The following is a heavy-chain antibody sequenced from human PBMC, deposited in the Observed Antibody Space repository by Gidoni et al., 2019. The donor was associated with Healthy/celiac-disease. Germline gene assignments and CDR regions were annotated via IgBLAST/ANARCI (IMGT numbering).Heavy chain of an antibody. J-gene: IGHJ5*02. Sequence: QITLKESGPTLVKPTQTLTLTCTFSGFSLSTSGVGVGWIRQPPGKALEWLALIYWDDDKRYSPSLKSRLTITKDTSKNQVVLTMTNMDPVDTATYYCAQRRVTGYCISTSCYGPNWFDPWGQGTLVTVSS. CDR2: IYWDDDK. CDR1: GFSLSTSGVG. CDR3: AQRRVTGYCISTSCYGPNWFDP. V-gene: IGHV2-5*02. D-gene: IGHD2-2*01.